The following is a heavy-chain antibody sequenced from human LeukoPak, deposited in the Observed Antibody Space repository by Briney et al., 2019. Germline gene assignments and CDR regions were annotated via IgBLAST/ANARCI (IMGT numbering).Heavy chain of an antibody. Sequence: SVKVSCKASGYTFTYRYLHWVRQAPGQALEWMGWITPFNGNTNYAQKFQDRVTITRDRSMSTAYMELSSLRSEDTAMYYCASPNDYGDYGDAFDIWGQGTMVTVSS. J-gene: IGHJ3*02. CDR1: GYTFTYRY. D-gene: IGHD4-17*01. CDR3: ASPNDYGDYGDAFDI. V-gene: IGHV1-45*02. CDR2: ITPFNGNT.